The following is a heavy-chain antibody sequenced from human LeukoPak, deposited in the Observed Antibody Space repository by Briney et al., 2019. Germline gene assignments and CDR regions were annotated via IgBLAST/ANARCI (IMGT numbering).Heavy chain of an antibody. CDR2: LGWNSADI. Sequence: GGSLRFSCAGSGFIFDDHARHRVRQPPGKGLEWVAGLGWNSADIGYADSVKGRFTISRDNAKNSLYLQMESLRPEDTALYYCVKDDAFDLWGQGTMVTVSS. CDR3: VKDDAFDL. J-gene: IGHJ3*01. CDR1: GFIFDDHA. V-gene: IGHV3-9*01.